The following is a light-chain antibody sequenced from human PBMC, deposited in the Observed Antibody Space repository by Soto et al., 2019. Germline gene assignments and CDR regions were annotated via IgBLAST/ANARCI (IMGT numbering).Light chain of an antibody. CDR1: SSDVGSYNL. CDR2: EGS. Sequence: QSALTQPASVSRSPGQSITISCTGTSSDVGSYNLVSWYQQHPGKAPKLMIYEGSKRPSGVSNRFSGSKSGNTASLTISGLQAEDEAYYYCCSYAGSSTYVVFGGGTKLTFL. J-gene: IGLJ2*01. CDR3: CSYAGSSTYVV. V-gene: IGLV2-23*01.